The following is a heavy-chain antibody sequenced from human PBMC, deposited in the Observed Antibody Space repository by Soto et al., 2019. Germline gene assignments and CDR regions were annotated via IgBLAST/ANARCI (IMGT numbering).Heavy chain of an antibody. Sequence: ASVKVSCKASGYTFTDYYMHWVRQAPGQGLEWMGWINPKTGGTNYVQKFQGRVTMTRDTSITTAYMELSRLRSDDTAVYYCARDVVGSDYFDSWGQGILVTVSS. CDR1: GYTFTDYY. J-gene: IGHJ4*02. D-gene: IGHD1-26*01. CDR3: ARDVVGSDYFDS. V-gene: IGHV1-2*02. CDR2: INPKTGGT.